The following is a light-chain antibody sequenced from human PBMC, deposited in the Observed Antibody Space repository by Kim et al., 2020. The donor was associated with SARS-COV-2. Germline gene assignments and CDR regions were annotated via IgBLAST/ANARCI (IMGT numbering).Light chain of an antibody. CDR3: QSYDTSSHV. J-gene: IGLJ2*01. CDR1: SSGIGSYY. V-gene: IGLV6-57*04. CDR2: ESD. Sequence: NFMLTQPHSVSESPGKTVTTSCTRSSSGIGSYYVQWYQQRPGSAPTTVIYESDQRPSGVPDRFSGSIDTSPNSASLTISGLKTEDEADYYCQSYDTSSHVFGGGTQLTVL.